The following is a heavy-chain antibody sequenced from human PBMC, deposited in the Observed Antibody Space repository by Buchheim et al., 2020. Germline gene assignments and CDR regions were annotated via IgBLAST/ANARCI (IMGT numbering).Heavy chain of an antibody. V-gene: IGHV4-4*02. Sequence: QVQLQESGPGLAKPSGTLPLTCAVSGVSISSTSYWSWVRQPPGKGLEWIGEIHHTGSTNYNPSLQSRVTISIDKSKNHYSLKVTSVTAADTAVYYCARPFRSGYWPFDSWGQGTL. J-gene: IGHJ4*02. CDR2: IHHTGST. CDR1: GVSISSTSY. CDR3: ARPFRSGYWPFDS. D-gene: IGHD3-3*01.